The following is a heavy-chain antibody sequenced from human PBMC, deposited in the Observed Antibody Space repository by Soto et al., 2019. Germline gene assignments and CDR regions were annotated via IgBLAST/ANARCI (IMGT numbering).Heavy chain of an antibody. CDR3: TSTGYSSGWCNVDY. D-gene: IGHD6-19*01. CDR1: GFTFSGSA. J-gene: IGHJ4*02. V-gene: IGHV3-73*01. CDR2: IRSKASSCAT. Sequence: GGSLRLSCAASGFTFSGSAMHWVRQASGKGLEWVGRIRSKASSCATAYAASVKGRFTISRDDSKNTAYLQMNSLKTEDTAVYYCTSTGYSSGWCNVDYWGQGTLVTVSS.